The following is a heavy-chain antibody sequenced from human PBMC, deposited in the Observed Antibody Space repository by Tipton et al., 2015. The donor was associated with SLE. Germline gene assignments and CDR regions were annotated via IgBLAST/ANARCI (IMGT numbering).Heavy chain of an antibody. V-gene: IGHV4-39*07. CDR1: GGSISSGSYY. D-gene: IGHD3-22*01. J-gene: IGHJ3*01. CDR2: INHSGGT. CDR3: ATVDYFDSGDAFDF. Sequence: TLSLTCTVSGGSISSGSYYWSWIRQHPGKGLEWIGEINHSGGTNYNPSLKSRVTISVDKSKNPFSLKLNSVTAADTAVYYCATVDYFDSGDAFDFWGHGSMVTVSS.